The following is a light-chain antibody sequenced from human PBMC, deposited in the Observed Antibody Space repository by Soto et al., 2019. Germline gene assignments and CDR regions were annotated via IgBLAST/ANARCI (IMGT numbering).Light chain of an antibody. CDR3: QSSDSSLSRV. Sequence: QSVLTHPPSVSGAPGQRVTISCTGSISNIGAGYDVHWYQQLPGTAPKLLIYGNSNRPSGVPDRFSGSKSGTSASLAITGLQAEDEADYYCQSSDSSLSRVFGGGTKLTVL. CDR1: ISNIGAGYD. V-gene: IGLV1-40*01. J-gene: IGLJ2*01. CDR2: GNS.